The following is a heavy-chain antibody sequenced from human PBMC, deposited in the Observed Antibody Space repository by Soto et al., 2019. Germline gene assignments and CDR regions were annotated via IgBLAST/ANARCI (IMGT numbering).Heavy chain of an antibody. Sequence: QVQLVQSGAEVKKPGSSVKVSCKASGGTFSSYAISWVRQAPGQGLEWMGGIIPIFGTANYAQKFQGRVTITADESTSTAYMELSSLSSEDTAVYYCASSLTYYDFWSGTIFDYWGQGTLVTVSS. CDR2: IIPIFGTA. CDR3: ASSLTYYDFWSGTIFDY. D-gene: IGHD3-3*01. CDR1: GGTFSSYA. V-gene: IGHV1-69*01. J-gene: IGHJ4*02.